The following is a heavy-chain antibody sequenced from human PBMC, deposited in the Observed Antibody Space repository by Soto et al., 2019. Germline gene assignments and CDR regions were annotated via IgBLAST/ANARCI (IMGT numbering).Heavy chain of an antibody. CDR2: ISYDGSNK. Sequence: ESGGGVVQPGRSLRLSCAASGFTFSSYGMHWVRQAPGKGLEWVAVISYDGSNKYYADSVKGRFTISRDNSKNTLYLQMNSLRAEDTAVYYCAKDRYDSSPLDYWGQGTLVTVSS. CDR3: AKDRYDSSPLDY. V-gene: IGHV3-30*18. CDR1: GFTFSSYG. J-gene: IGHJ4*02. D-gene: IGHD6-13*01.